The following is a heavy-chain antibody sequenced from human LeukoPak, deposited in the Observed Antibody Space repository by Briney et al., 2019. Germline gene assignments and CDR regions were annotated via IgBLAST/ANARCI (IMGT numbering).Heavy chain of an antibody. CDR2: IYYSGST. Sequence: SETLSLTCTVSGGSISSYYWSWIRQPPGKGLEWIGYIYYSGSTNYNPSLKSRVTISVDTSKNQFSLKLSSVTAADTAVYYCARDRIDSSGYYSYLIFDYWGQGTLVTVSS. CDR1: GGSISSYY. V-gene: IGHV4-59*12. D-gene: IGHD3-22*01. J-gene: IGHJ4*02. CDR3: ARDRIDSSGYYSYLIFDY.